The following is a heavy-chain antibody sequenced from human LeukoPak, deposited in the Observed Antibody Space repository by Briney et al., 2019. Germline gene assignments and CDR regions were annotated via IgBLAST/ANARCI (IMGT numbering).Heavy chain of an antibody. CDR2: ISAYSGDT. J-gene: IGHJ4*02. CDR3: ARDTRGARRTSFAY. CDR1: GYIFTICG. V-gene: IGHV1-18*01. Sequence: ASVKVSCKSSGYIFTICGNGLVRQAPGQGLEWMGWISAYSGDTDYAQKLQGRVTMTTDSSTRTAYMELRSLRSDDTAVYYCARDTRGARRTSFAYWGQGTLVTVSS. D-gene: IGHD2-15*01.